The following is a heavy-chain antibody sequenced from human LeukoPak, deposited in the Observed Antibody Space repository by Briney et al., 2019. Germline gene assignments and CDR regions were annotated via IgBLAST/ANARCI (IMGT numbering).Heavy chain of an antibody. J-gene: IGHJ4*02. CDR3: ANGKVREFDY. CDR2: ISGSGGST. V-gene: IGHV3-23*01. Sequence: PGGTLRLSCAVSGFTFSSYAMSWVRHDPGKGLEWGSAISGSGGSTHYADSARGRLTISRDNSKNTLYLQMNSLRAEDAAVYCCANGKVREFDYWGQGPLLTVSS. D-gene: IGHD4-11*01. CDR1: GFTFSSYA.